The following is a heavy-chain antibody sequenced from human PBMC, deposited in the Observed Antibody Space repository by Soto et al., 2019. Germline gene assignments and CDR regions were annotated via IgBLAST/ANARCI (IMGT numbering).Heavy chain of an antibody. CDR1: GGSVSSATYY. CDR2: ISYSGTT. D-gene: IGHD1-26*01. CDR3: ARAKGVGYFDY. J-gene: IGHJ4*02. Sequence: SETLSLTCTVSGGSVSSATYYWSWIRQPPGKGLEWIGYISYSGTTNYNPSLKSRVTISVDTSKSQFSLILSSVTAADTAVYYCARAKGVGYFDYWGQETPVTVSS. V-gene: IGHV4-61*01.